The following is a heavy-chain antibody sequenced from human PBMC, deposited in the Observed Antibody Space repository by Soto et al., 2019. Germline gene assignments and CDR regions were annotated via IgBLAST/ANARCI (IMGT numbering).Heavy chain of an antibody. V-gene: IGHV4-31*03. D-gene: IGHD3-9*01. Sequence: QVQLQESGPGLVKPSQTLSLTCTVSGGSINSGAYYCSWVRQHPGKGLEWIGYISYRGSTYYNPSLKSRVNISVDTSKTEFSLTLNSVTAADTAVYYCAWVSATGTRWFGPWGQGTLVPVSS. J-gene: IGHJ5*02. CDR1: GGSINSGAYY. CDR2: ISYRGST. CDR3: AWVSATGTRWFGP.